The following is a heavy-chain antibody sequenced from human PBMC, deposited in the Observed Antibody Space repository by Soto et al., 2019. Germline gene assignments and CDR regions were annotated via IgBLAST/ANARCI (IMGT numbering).Heavy chain of an antibody. CDR2: IYDSGST. J-gene: IGHJ4*02. CDR1: GGSISRSSYY. Sequence: SETLSLTCTVSGGSISRSSYYWGWIRQPPGKGLEWIGYIYDSGSTNYNPSLKSRVTISVDTSKNQFSLKLTSVTAADTAVYYCAAPPRYWGQGTLVTVSS. D-gene: IGHD6-6*01. V-gene: IGHV4-61*05. CDR3: AAPPRY.